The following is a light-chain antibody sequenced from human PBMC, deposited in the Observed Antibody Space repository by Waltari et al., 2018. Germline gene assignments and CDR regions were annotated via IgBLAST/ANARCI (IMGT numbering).Light chain of an antibody. V-gene: IGKV3-11*01. CDR2: GAS. Sequence: IVLTQSPVTLPLSPGERAPLSCRACQSIGSDLAWYRQKPGQPPRLLIFGASERATGIPARISGSGSGTDFTLTISSLDPEDFAVYYCHQRSDWPLTFGGGTRVEIK. CDR1: QSIGSD. CDR3: HQRSDWPLT. J-gene: IGKJ4*01.